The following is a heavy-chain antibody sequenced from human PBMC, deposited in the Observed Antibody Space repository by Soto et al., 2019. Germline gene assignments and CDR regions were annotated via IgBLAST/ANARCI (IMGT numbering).Heavy chain of an antibody. V-gene: IGHV1-18*01. D-gene: IGHD3-10*01. CDR1: GCSFTVYG. Sequence: QVRLVQSGAEVKRPGASVKVSCKTYGCSFTVYGISWVRQAPGQGLEWMGWMSTYTGDTNYARKFRGRVTMTTDISASTASMELRSLTSDGTAVYYCARDPGGATGFDPWGQGTPVIVST. J-gene: IGHJ5*02. CDR2: MSTYTGDT. CDR3: ARDPGGATGFDP.